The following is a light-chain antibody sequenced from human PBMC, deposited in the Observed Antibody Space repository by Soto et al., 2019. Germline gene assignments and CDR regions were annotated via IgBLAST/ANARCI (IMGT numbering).Light chain of an antibody. J-gene: IGKJ1*01. CDR3: QQYNNWPWT. CDR2: GVS. V-gene: IGKV3-15*01. CDR1: QSVSSN. Sequence: IVVTQSPATLSVSPGERATLSCRASQSVSSNLAWYQQRFGQAPRILIYGVSTRATGIPARFSGSGSGTEFTLTISSLQSEDFAVYYCQQYNNWPWTFGQGTKVDIK.